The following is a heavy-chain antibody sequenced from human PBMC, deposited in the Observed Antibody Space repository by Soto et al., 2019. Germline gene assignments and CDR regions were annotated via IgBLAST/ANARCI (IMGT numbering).Heavy chain of an antibody. V-gene: IGHV3-23*01. CDR2: ISGSGGST. J-gene: IGHJ3*02. D-gene: IGHD3-9*01. CDR1: GFTFSSYA. Sequence: GGSLRLSCAASGFTFSSYAMSWVRQAPGKGLEWVSAISGSGGSTYYADSVKGRFTISRDNSKNTLYLQMNSLRAEDTAVYYCAKDFDTVAHSIDAFDIWGQGTMVTVSS. CDR3: AKDFDTVAHSIDAFDI.